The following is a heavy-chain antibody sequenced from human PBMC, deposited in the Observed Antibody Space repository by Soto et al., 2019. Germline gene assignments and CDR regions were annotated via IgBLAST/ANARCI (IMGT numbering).Heavy chain of an antibody. V-gene: IGHV3-30*18. D-gene: IGHD1-1*01. CDR2: ISYDGSNK. CDR1: GFTFSSYG. J-gene: IGHJ6*03. CDR3: AKGVEVQLERRGDYYYYYMDV. Sequence: QLGGPLRLSCAASGFTFSSYGMHWVRQAPGKGLEWVAVISYDGSNKYYADSVKGRFTISRDNSKNTLYLQMNSLRAEDTAVYYCAKGVEVQLERRGDYYYYYMDVWGKGTTVTVSS.